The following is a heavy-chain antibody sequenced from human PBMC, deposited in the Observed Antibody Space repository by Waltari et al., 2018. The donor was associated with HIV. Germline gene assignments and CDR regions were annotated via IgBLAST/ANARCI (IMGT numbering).Heavy chain of an antibody. Sequence: QVQLVESGGGVVQPGRSLRLSCAASGFTFSSYGMHWVRQAPGKGLEWVAVIWYYGINKYYADSVKGRFTISRDNSKNTLYLQMNSLRAEDTAVYYCARRVDSSLDYWGQGTLVTVSS. CDR2: IWYYGINK. CDR3: ARRVDSSLDY. J-gene: IGHJ4*02. V-gene: IGHV3-33*01. D-gene: IGHD3-22*01. CDR1: GFTFSSYG.